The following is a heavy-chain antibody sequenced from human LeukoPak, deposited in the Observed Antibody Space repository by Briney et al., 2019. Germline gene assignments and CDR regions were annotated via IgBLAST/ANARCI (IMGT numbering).Heavy chain of an antibody. CDR2: IYYSGST. CDR1: GVSISSSSYF. D-gene: IGHD3-22*01. CDR3: ASHSHYYDMDY. V-gene: IGHV4-39*01. Sequence: SETLSLTCTVSGVSISSSSYFWGGLRQPPGKGLEWIGSIYYSGSTYYHPSLKSRVTISVDTSKNQFSLKLSSVTAADTAVYYCASHSHYYDMDYWGQGTLVTVSS. J-gene: IGHJ4*02.